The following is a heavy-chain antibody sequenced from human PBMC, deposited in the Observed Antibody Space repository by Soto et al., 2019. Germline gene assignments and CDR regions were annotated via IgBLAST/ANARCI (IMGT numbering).Heavy chain of an antibody. J-gene: IGHJ4*02. D-gene: IGHD4-17*01. CDR2: IYPGDSDT. Sequence: GESLKISCKGFDYTFAAYWIGWVRQMPGKGLEWMGIIYPGDSDTRYSPSFQGQVTISADKSISTAYLQWSSLKASDTAMYYCARQDYGGNLFDYWGQGTLVTVSS. V-gene: IGHV5-51*01. CDR1: DYTFAAYW. CDR3: ARQDYGGNLFDY.